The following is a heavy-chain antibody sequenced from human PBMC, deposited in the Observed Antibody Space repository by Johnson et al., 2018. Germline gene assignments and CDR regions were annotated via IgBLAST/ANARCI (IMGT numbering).Heavy chain of an antibody. V-gene: IGHV3-21*01. CDR1: GFTFSSYS. J-gene: IGHJ3*02. Sequence: VQLQESGGGLVQPGGSLRLSCAASGFTFSSYSMNWVRQAPGKGLEWVSSISSSSSYIYYADSVKGRFTISRDNAKNSLYLQMNSLRAEDTAVYYCAKDRANYGDDAFDIWGQGTMVTVSS. D-gene: IGHD4-17*01. CDR2: ISSSSSYI. CDR3: AKDRANYGDDAFDI.